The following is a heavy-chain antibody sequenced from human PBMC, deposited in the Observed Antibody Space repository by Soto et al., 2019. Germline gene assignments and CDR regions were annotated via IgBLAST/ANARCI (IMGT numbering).Heavy chain of an antibody. D-gene: IGHD1-26*01. CDR3: ATQEVGGSYVYTFDP. Sequence: SETLPLTCSVAGGSISSRSYYWGWIRQPPGKGLEWIGSIYYSGSTYYNPSLKSRVTISVDTSKNQFSLKLSSVTAADTAVYYCATQEVGGSYVYTFDPWGQGTLVTVSS. CDR1: GGSISSRSYY. V-gene: IGHV4-39*01. J-gene: IGHJ5*02. CDR2: IYYSGST.